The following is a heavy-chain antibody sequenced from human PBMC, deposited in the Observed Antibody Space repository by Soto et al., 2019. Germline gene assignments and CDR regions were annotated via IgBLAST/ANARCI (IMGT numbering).Heavy chain of an antibody. CDR1: GGSISSGDYY. V-gene: IGHV4-30-4*01. D-gene: IGHD2-2*02. Sequence: SETLSLTCTVSGGSISSGDYYWSWIRQPPGKGLEWIGYIYYSGSTYYNPSLKSRVTISVDTSKNQFSLKLSSVTAADTAVYYCAREPIVVVPAAIGASNAFDIWGQATMVIVSS. CDR3: AREPIVVVPAAIGASNAFDI. CDR2: IYYSGST. J-gene: IGHJ3*02.